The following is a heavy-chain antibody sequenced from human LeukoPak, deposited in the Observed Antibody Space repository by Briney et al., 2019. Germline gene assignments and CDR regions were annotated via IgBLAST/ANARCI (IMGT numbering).Heavy chain of an antibody. Sequence: GESLKISCKGSGYSFTSYWIGWVRQMPGKGLEWMGIIYPGDSDTRYSPSFQGQVTISADKSISTAYLQWSSLKASDTAMYYCAREVGYCSSTSCYSDWFDPWGQGTLVTVSS. J-gene: IGHJ5*02. CDR1: GYSFTSYW. CDR3: AREVGYCSSTSCYSDWFDP. D-gene: IGHD2-2*01. V-gene: IGHV5-51*01. CDR2: IYPGDSDT.